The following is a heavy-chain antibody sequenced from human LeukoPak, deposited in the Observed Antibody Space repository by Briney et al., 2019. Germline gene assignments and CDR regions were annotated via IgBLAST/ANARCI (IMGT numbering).Heavy chain of an antibody. Sequence: PGGSLRLSCAASGFTFDDYGMTWVRQAPGKGLEWVSGINWNGDTIGYADSVKGRFTISRDNAKNSLYLQMNSLRAEDTALYYCARERATLDYYYMDVWGKGTTVTVSS. CDR1: GFTFDDYG. J-gene: IGHJ6*03. D-gene: IGHD5-12*01. CDR2: INWNGDTI. CDR3: ARERATLDYYYMDV. V-gene: IGHV3-20*04.